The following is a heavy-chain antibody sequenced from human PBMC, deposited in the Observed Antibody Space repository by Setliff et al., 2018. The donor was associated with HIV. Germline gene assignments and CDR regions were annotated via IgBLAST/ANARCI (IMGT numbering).Heavy chain of an antibody. Sequence: LRLSCTVVGFSIENFDMHWVRQAPGKGLEWVAFIRSAASTKSYADSVKDRFTISRDNSKDTLYLQMNSLRPEDTAVYYCARGHSSGYTYSGSYGPFDIWGQGTMVTVSS. CDR2: IRSAASTK. CDR1: GFSIENFD. J-gene: IGHJ3*02. CDR3: ARGHSSGYTYSGSYGPFDI. V-gene: IGHV3-30*02. D-gene: IGHD1-26*01.